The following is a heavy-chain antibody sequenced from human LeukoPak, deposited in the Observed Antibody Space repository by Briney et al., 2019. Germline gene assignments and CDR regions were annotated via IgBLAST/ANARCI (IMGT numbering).Heavy chain of an antibody. CDR2: ISSSGDTT. Sequence: GGSLRLSCAASGFTFSSYSMNWVRQAPGKGLEWVSSISSSGDTTYYADSVRGRFTISRDNAKNSLYLQMNSLRAEDTAVYYCARDPFMTTGWGIDYWGQGTMVTVSS. V-gene: IGHV3-48*04. CDR1: GFTFSSYS. J-gene: IGHJ4*02. CDR3: ARDPFMTTGWGIDY. D-gene: IGHD3-16*01.